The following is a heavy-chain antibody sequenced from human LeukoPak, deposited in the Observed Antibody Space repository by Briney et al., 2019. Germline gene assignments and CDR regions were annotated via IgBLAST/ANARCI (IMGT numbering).Heavy chain of an antibody. CDR2: INGDGRST. CDR1: GFTLSDYW. Sequence: GGSLRLSCAASGFTLSDYWMHWVRQVPGEGPVWFSRINGDGRSTTYADSVKGRFTISRENAKNSLYLQMNSLSAGDTAVYYCASSPAYSSSWYAIDNWGQGTLVTVSS. CDR3: ASSPAYSSSWYAIDN. D-gene: IGHD6-13*01. V-gene: IGHV3-74*01. J-gene: IGHJ4*02.